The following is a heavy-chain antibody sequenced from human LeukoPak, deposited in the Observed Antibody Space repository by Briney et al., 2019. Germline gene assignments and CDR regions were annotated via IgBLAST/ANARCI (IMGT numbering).Heavy chain of an antibody. J-gene: IGHJ6*02. CDR2: INPNSGGT. D-gene: IGHD6-13*01. Sequence: ASVKVSCKASGYTFTGYYMHWVRQAPGQGLEWMGWINPNSGGTNYAQKFQGRVTMTRDTSISTAYMELSRLRSDDTAVYYCARATPPSWGSGWYSPSYYYYYYGMDVWGQGTTVTVSS. V-gene: IGHV1-2*02. CDR1: GYTFTGYY. CDR3: ARATPPSWGSGWYSPSYYYYYYGMDV.